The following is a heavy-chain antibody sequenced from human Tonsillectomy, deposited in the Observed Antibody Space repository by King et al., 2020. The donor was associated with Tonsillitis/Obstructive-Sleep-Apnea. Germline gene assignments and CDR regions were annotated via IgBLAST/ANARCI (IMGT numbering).Heavy chain of an antibody. J-gene: IGHJ3*02. D-gene: IGHD3-10*01. CDR2: INHSGST. CDR1: GGSFSGYY. Sequence: VQLQQWGAGLLKPSETLSLPCAVYGGSFSGYYWNWIRQPPGKGLEWIGEINHSGSTNYNPSLKSRVTISLDTSKNQFSLKLSSVTAADTAVYYCARDKLITMVQGDAFEIWGQGTMVTVSS. CDR3: ARDKLITMVQGDAFEI. V-gene: IGHV4-34*01.